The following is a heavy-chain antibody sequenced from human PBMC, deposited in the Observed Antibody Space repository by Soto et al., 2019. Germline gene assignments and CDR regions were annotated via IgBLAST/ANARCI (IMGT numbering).Heavy chain of an antibody. CDR3: EKDRGVIRFWFDP. CDR1: GFTFSSYA. J-gene: IGHJ5*02. V-gene: IGHV3-23*01. CDR2: ISGSGGST. D-gene: IGHD3-10*01. Sequence: GGSLRLSCGASGFTFSSYAMSWVRQAPGKGLEWVSAISGSGGSTYYADSVKGRFTISRDNSKNTLYLQMNSLRAEDTAVYYCEKDRGVIRFWFDPWGQGTLVTVSS.